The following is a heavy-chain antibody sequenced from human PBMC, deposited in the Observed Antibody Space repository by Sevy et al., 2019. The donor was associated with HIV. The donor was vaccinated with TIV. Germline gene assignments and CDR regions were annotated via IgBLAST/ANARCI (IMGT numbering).Heavy chain of an antibody. J-gene: IGHJ4*02. CDR3: AKWSELPSSPFDY. CDR2: ISGSGGST. Sequence: GGSLRLSCAASGFTFSNYAMSWVRQAQGKGLEWVSAISGSGGSTYYADSVKGRFTISRDNSKNTLFLQMNSLRAEDTAVYFCAKWSELPSSPFDYWGQGTLVTVSS. CDR1: GFTFSNYA. D-gene: IGHD1-26*01. V-gene: IGHV3-23*01.